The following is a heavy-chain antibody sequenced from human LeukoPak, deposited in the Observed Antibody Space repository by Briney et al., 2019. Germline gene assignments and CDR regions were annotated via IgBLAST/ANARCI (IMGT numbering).Heavy chain of an antibody. V-gene: IGHV1-2*02. J-gene: IGHJ4*02. CDR1: GYTFTGYY. CDR3: ARGHDYYDSSGYDH. D-gene: IGHD3-22*01. CDR2: IDPNSCGT. Sequence: ASVTVSCKASGYTFTGYYMHWVRQAPGHRLEGVGWIDPNSCGTKYAQKFQRRVTMTRDTSISTAYMELSRLRSDDTAVYYCARGHDYYDSSGYDHWGQGTLATVSS.